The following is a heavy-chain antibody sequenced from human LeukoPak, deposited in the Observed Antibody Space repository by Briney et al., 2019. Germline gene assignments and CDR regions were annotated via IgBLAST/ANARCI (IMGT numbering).Heavy chain of an antibody. CDR3: ARLYCSGGNCYGAFDI. J-gene: IGHJ3*02. D-gene: IGHD2-15*01. CDR1: GGSISSRSYY. CDR2: IHYSGRT. V-gene: IGHV4-39*01. Sequence: SETLSLTCTVSGGSISSRSYYWGWIRQPPGKGLEWIGSIHYSGRTYYNPSLKSRLTISVDTSKNQFSLKLSSVTAADTAVYYCARLYCSGGNCYGAFDIWGQRTMVTVSS.